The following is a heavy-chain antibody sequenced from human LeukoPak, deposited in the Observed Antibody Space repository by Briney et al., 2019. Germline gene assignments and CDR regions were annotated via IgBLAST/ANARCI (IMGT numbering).Heavy chain of an antibody. V-gene: IGHV3-9*01. J-gene: IGHJ4*02. CDR1: GFTFDDYT. CDR2: ISWSSGIL. CDR3: ARSEWQAYYFDY. D-gene: IGHD2-8*01. Sequence: GRSLRLSCAASGFTFDDYTMHWVRQAPGKGLEWVSGISWSSGILGYADSVKGRFTISRDNAKNSLYLQMSSLTADDTALYYCARSEWQAYYFDYWGQGTLVTVSS.